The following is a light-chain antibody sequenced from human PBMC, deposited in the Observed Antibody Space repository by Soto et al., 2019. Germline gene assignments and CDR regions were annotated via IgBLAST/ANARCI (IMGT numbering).Light chain of an antibody. CDR2: ETS. CDR1: QSISNY. V-gene: IGKV1-39*01. Sequence: DIQMTQSPSSLSASVGDRVIITCRASQSISNYLNWYQQKPGKAPKLLIYETSILQSGVSSRFSGSGSGTDFTLTISSLQPEDFATYYCQKYNGAPRTFGQGTKVDIK. J-gene: IGKJ1*01. CDR3: QKYNGAPRT.